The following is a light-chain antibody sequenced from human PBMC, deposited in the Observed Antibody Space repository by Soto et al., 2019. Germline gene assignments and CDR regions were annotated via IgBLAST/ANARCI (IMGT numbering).Light chain of an antibody. V-gene: IGKV3-15*01. J-gene: IGKJ1*01. CDR2: GSS. CDR3: QQYNNWPRT. Sequence: TQSPSTLSASVGERVTIXIRASQTVHSNVAWYQHKPGQAPRLLIYGSSFRATGVPARFSGSGFGTDFTLTISSLQSEDFVVYYCQQYNNWPRTFGQGTKV. CDR1: QTVHSN.